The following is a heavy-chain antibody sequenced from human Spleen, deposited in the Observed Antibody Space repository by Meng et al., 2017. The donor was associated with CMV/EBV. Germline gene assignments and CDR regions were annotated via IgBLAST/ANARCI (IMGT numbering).Heavy chain of an antibody. CDR2: ISGSGRST. CDR1: GFTFRSFA. D-gene: IGHD2-15*01. J-gene: IGHJ6*02. Sequence: GESLKISCVVSGFTFRSFAMSWVRQAPGKGLEWVSTISGSGRSTYYADSVKGRFTISRDNSESTLYLQMNSLRGEDTAVYYCAKANVGGSDYFYYYGMDVWGQGTTVTVSS. CDR3: AKANVGGSDYFYYYGMDV. V-gene: IGHV3-23*01.